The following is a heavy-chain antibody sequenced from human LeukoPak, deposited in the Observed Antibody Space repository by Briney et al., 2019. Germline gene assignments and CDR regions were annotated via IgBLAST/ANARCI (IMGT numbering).Heavy chain of an antibody. CDR1: GLTFSSSG. J-gene: IGHJ6*02. D-gene: IGHD6-13*01. V-gene: IGHV3-30*18. Sequence: GGSLRLSCAASGLTFSSSGMHWVRQAPGQGLEWVSSISYEGGKKYYADSVKGRFTISRDNSKNTLSLQLNSLRGDDTGMYFCAKDSSSSNYYYGLDVWGQGTTVIVSS. CDR2: ISYEGGKK. CDR3: AKDSSSSNYYYGLDV.